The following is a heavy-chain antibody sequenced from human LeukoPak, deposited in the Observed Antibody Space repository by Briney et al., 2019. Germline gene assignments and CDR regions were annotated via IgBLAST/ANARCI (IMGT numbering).Heavy chain of an antibody. CDR3: ASSPYRQWLVTYFDD. CDR2: IYENGGTT. J-gene: IGHJ4*02. D-gene: IGHD6-19*01. Sequence: GGSLRLSCVGSGFTFRSHAMSWVRQAPEKGLEFVSGIYENGGTTYYADSVKGRFSISRDNSKNTLYLQMDSLRGEDTAVYYCASSPYRQWLVTYFDDWGQGTLVTVSS. V-gene: IGHV3-23*01. CDR1: GFTFRSHA.